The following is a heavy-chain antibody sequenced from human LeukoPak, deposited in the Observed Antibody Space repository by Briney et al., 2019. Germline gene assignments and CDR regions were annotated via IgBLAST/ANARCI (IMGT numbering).Heavy chain of an antibody. J-gene: IGHJ3*02. V-gene: IGHV1-2*02. D-gene: IGHD3-10*01. CDR1: GYTFTGYY. Sequence: ASVKVSCKASGYTFTGYYMHWVRQAPGQGLEWMGWINPNSGGTNYAQRFQGRVTMTRDTSISTAYMELSRLRSDDTAVYYCARDRYYYGSGSDAFDIWGQGTMVTVSS. CDR2: INPNSGGT. CDR3: ARDRYYYGSGSDAFDI.